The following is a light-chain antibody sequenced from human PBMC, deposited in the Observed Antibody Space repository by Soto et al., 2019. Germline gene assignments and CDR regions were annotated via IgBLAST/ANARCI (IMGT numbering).Light chain of an antibody. CDR2: DAS. CDR3: QQRSNWPPT. J-gene: IGKJ3*01. CDR1: QSVSSY. V-gene: IGKV3-11*01. Sequence: EIVLTQSPVTLSLSPVERATLSCWASQSVSSYLAWYQQKPGQAPRLLIYDASNRATGIPARFSGSGSGTDFTLTISSLEPEDFAVYYCQQRSNWPPTFGPGTKVDIK.